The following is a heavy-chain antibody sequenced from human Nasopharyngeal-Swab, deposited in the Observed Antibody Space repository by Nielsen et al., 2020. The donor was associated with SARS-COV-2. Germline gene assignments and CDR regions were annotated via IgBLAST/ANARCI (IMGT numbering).Heavy chain of an antibody. J-gene: IGHJ6*02. CDR1: GFTFSSYA. D-gene: IGHD2-21*01. CDR3: AKAPYLRGLDV. CDR2: ISGSGDTT. V-gene: IGHV3-23*01. Sequence: GRSLRLSCAASGFTFSSYAMSWVRQAPGKGLEWVSIISGSGDTTYYADSVKDRFTISRDNSKNTLHLQTNSLRVEDTAVYYCAKAPYLRGLDVWGQGTTVTVSS.